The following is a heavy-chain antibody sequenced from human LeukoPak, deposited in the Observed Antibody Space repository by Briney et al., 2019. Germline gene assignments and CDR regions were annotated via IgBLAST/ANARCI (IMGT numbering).Heavy chain of an antibody. D-gene: IGHD3-9*01. CDR1: GFTFSSYA. Sequence: PGGSLRLSCAASGFTFSSYAMSWVRQAPGKGLEWVSVISGSGGSTYYADSVKGRFTISRHNSKSTLYLQMNSLRAEDTAVYYCARVPVGHFDLYFDYWGQGTLVTVSS. J-gene: IGHJ4*02. V-gene: IGHV3-23*01. CDR2: ISGSGGST. CDR3: ARVPVGHFDLYFDY.